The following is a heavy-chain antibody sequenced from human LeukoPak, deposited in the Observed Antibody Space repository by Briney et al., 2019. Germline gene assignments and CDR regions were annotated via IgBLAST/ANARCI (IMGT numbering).Heavy chain of an antibody. CDR3: ARVRTPVGAFDI. CDR1: GYTLTGHY. J-gene: IGHJ3*02. CDR2: INPYSGVT. Sequence: ASVKVSCKASGYTLTGHYMHWVRQAPGQGLEWMGWINPYSGVTNYAQKFQGWVTMTRDTSISTAYMELSRLRSDDTAVYYCARVRTPVGAFDIWGQGTMVTVSS. D-gene: IGHD3-16*01. V-gene: IGHV1-2*04.